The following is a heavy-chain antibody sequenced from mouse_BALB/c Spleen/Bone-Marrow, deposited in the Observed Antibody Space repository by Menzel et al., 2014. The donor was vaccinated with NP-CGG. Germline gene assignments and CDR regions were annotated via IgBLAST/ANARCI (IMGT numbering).Heavy chain of an antibody. Sequence: VKLMESGPELAKPGASVKMSRKASGYTFTDTWIHWIKQRPGQGLEWIGYINPSTGYAEYNQNFKDKATLTVDKSSSTAYMQLSSLTSEDSAVYYCARDYWGQGTTLTVSS. CDR1: GYTFTDTW. CDR2: INPSTGYA. J-gene: IGHJ2*01. CDR3: ARDY. V-gene: IGHV1-7*01.